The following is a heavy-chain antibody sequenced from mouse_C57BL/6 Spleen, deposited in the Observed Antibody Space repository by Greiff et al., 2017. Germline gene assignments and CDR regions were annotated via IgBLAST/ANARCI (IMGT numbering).Heavy chain of an antibody. CDR2: ISDGGSYT. CDR1: GFTFSSYA. V-gene: IGHV5-4*01. CDR3: AREGDGLYYFDY. J-gene: IGHJ2*01. Sequence: EVQLVESGGGLVKPGGSLKLSCAASGFTFSSYAMSWVRQTPEKRLEWVATISDGGSYTYYPDNVKGRFTISRDKAKNNLYLQMSHLKSEDTAMYYCAREGDGLYYFDYWGQGTTLTVSS. D-gene: IGHD2-3*01.